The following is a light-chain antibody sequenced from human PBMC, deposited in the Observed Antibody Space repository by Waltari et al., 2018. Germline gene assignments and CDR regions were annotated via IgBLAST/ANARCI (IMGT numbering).Light chain of an antibody. CDR3: QQYNNWPPYT. V-gene: IGKV3-15*01. CDR1: QSVSNK. Sequence: EIVMRQSPATLSVSPGERATLSCRASQSVSNKIAWYQQKPGQAPRLLIYGASTRATGIPDRFSGGGSGTDFTLTISSLQSEDFAVYYCQQYNNWPPYTFGQGTKLEIK. J-gene: IGKJ2*01. CDR2: GAS.